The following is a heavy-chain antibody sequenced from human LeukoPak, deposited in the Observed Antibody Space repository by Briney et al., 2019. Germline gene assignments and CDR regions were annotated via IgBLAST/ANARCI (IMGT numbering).Heavy chain of an antibody. V-gene: IGHV4-30-4*07. J-gene: IGHJ3*02. D-gene: IGHD1-1*01. CDR2: MFYTGNT. CDR1: GGSISSGSYS. Sequence: PSETLSLTRGVSGGSISSGSYSWSWIRQPPGKGLEWIGYMFYTGNTYYNPSLKSRVTISVDTSKNQFSLKVSSVTAADTAVYYCARGAGSTTSSDAFDIWGQGTMVTVSS. CDR3: ARGAGSTTSSDAFDI.